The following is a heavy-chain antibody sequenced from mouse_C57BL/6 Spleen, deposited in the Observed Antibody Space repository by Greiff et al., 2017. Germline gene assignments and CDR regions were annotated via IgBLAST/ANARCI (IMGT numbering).Heavy chain of an antibody. CDR2: ISYDGSN. CDR3: ARALITTGGFAY. J-gene: IGHJ3*01. Sequence: DVQLQESGPGLVKPSQSLSLTCSVTGYSITSGYYWNWIRQFPGNKLEWMGYISYDGSNNYNPSLKNRISITRDTSKNQFFLKLNSVTTEDTATYYCARALITTGGFAYWGQGTLVTVSA. D-gene: IGHD1-1*01. V-gene: IGHV3-6*01. CDR1: GYSITSGYY.